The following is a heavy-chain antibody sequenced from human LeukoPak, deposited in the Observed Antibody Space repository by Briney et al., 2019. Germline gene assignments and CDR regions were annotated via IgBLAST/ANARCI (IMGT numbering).Heavy chain of an antibody. V-gene: IGHV3-7*01. CDR1: RFTFSSFG. CDR3: ARAGLWFGEFIQYFDY. Sequence: GGSLRLSCAASRFTFSSFGMSWVRQAPGKGLEWVANIKQDGSEKYYVDSVKGRFTISRDNAKNSLYLQMNSLRAEDTAVYYRARAGLWFGEFIQYFDYWGQGTLVTVSS. D-gene: IGHD3-10*01. J-gene: IGHJ4*02. CDR2: IKQDGSEK.